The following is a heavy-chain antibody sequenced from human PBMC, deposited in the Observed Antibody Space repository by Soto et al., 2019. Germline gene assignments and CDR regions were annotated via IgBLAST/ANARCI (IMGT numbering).Heavy chain of an antibody. CDR3: AHSRLVPRTIQH. V-gene: IGHV2-5*02. Sequence: QITLKESGPTLVKPTQTLTLTCTFSGFSLSTSGVGVGWIRQPPGKALEWLALIYWDDDKRYSPSLKSRLTTTKATSKNQVVLTMTNMDPVDTATYFCAHSRLVPRTIQHWGQGNLVTVSS. CDR1: GFSLSTSGVG. CDR2: IYWDDDK. D-gene: IGHD6-19*01. J-gene: IGHJ1*01.